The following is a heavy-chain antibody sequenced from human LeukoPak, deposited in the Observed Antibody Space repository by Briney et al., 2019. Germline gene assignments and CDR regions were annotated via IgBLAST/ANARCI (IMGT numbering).Heavy chain of an antibody. CDR1: GFTFSSYW. CDR2: IKQDGSEK. Sequence: GGSLRLSCAASGFTFSSYWMSWVRQAPGKGLEWGANIKQDGSEKYYVDSVKGRFTISRDNAKNSLYLQMNSLRAEDTAVYYCMVRGPYYYYGMDVWGQGTTVTVSS. CDR3: MVRGPYYYYGMDV. V-gene: IGHV3-7*01. J-gene: IGHJ6*02. D-gene: IGHD3-10*01.